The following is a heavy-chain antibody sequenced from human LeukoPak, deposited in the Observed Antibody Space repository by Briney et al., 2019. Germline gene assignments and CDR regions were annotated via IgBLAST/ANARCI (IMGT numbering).Heavy chain of an antibody. V-gene: IGHV1-2*02. J-gene: IGHJ4*02. CDR1: GYTFTGYY. CDR2: INTHSGGT. CDR3: ARVGRGYSYGYFDY. Sequence: VSVKVSCKASGYTFTGYYMHWVRQAPGQGLEWMGWINTHSGGTNYAQKFQGRVTMTRDTSISTAYMELSRLRSDDTAVYYCARVGRGYSYGYFDYWGQGTLVTVSS. D-gene: IGHD5-18*01.